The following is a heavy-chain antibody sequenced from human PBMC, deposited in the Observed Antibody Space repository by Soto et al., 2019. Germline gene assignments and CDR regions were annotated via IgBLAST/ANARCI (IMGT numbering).Heavy chain of an antibody. V-gene: IGHV1-2*02. D-gene: IGHD6-6*01. Sequence: ASVKVSCKASGFSFTGYYIHWLRQAPGQGLEWMGWINAHSGGTEYAQKFQGRVTLTRDTSIATAYLTLTSLTSDDTALYYCAKDLTRQLAYWLDPWGQGTQVTFS. CDR1: GFSFTGYY. CDR2: INAHSGGT. J-gene: IGHJ5*02. CDR3: AKDLTRQLAYWLDP.